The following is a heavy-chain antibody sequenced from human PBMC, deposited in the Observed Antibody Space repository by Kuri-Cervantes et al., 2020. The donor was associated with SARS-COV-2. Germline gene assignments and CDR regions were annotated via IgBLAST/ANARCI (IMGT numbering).Heavy chain of an antibody. CDR2: ISYDGSNK. V-gene: IGHV3-30-3*01. CDR3: TTLIDY. CDR1: GFTFSSYA. J-gene: IGHJ4*02. Sequence: GGSLRLSCAASGFTFSSYAMHWVRQAPGKGLEWVAVISYDGSNKYYADSVKGRFTIPRDNSKNTLYLQMNSLRAEDTSVYYCTTLIDYWRQGALVTVSS.